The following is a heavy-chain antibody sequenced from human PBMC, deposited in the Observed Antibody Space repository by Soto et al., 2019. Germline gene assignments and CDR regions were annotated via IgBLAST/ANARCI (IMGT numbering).Heavy chain of an antibody. CDR3: ARALNYGDYVLTPYYFDY. D-gene: IGHD4-17*01. Sequence: ASVKVSCKASGYTFTGYYMHWVRQAPGQGLEWMGWINPNSGGTNYAQKFQGWVTMTRDTSISTAYMELSRLRSDDTAVYYCARALNYGDYVLTPYYFDYWGQGTLVTVSS. CDR2: INPNSGGT. V-gene: IGHV1-2*04. CDR1: GYTFTGYY. J-gene: IGHJ4*02.